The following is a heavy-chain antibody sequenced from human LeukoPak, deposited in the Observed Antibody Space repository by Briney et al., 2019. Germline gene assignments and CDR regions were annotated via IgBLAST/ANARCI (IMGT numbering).Heavy chain of an antibody. J-gene: IGHJ4*02. Sequence: PGGSLRLSCAASGFTFSSYEMNWVRQAPGKGLEWVSSITSSSSYIYYADSVKGRFTISRDNSKNTLYLQMNSLRAEDTAVYYCAKGFDYGDTFGDYWGQGTLVTVSS. V-gene: IGHV3-21*04. D-gene: IGHD4-17*01. CDR3: AKGFDYGDTFGDY. CDR2: ITSSSSYI. CDR1: GFTFSSYE.